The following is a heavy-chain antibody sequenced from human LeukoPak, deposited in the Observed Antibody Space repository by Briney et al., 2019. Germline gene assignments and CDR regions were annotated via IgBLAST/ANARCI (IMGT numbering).Heavy chain of an antibody. CDR1: GITFSSYA. V-gene: IGHV1-69*01. D-gene: IGHD2-2*01. CDR3: ARDPGGDIVVVPAAKPRRGFDP. Sequence: ASVKVSCKTSGITFSSYAISWVRQAPGQGLEWMGGIIPIFGTANYAQKFQGRVTITADESTSTAYMELSSLRSEDTAVYYCARDPGGDIVVVPAAKPRRGFDPWGQGTLVTVSS. CDR2: IIPIFGTA. J-gene: IGHJ5*02.